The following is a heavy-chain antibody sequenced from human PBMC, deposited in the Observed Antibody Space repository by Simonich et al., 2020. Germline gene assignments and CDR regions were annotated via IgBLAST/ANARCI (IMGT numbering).Heavy chain of an antibody. D-gene: IGHD7-27*01. V-gene: IGHV1-2*02. CDR1: GYTFTGYY. CDR2: INPTSGGT. J-gene: IGHJ6*03. Sequence: QVQLVQSGAEVKKPGASVKVSCKASGYTFTGYYMHWVRQAPGQGLEWMGWINPTSGGTNYAQKFQGRVTMTRDTSISTAYMELSRLRSDDTAVYYCARGALTGDYYYMDVWGKGTTVTVSS. CDR3: ARGALTGDYYYMDV.